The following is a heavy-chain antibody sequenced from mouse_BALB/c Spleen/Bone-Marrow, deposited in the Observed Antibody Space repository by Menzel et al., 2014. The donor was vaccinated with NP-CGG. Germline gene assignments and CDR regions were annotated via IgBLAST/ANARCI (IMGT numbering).Heavy chain of an antibody. CDR2: IDPYYGGT. V-gene: IGHV1-39*01. D-gene: IGHD2-3*01. J-gene: IGHJ4*01. CDR1: GYSFXGYN. Sequence: EVQLQQSGPGLEKPGASVKISCKASGYSFXGYNMNWVKQSNGKSLEWTGSIDPYYGGTSYNQKFKGKATLTVDKSSSTAYMQRKSLTSEDSAVYYCARRGDGCYGAMDYWGQGTSVTVSS. CDR3: ARRGDGCYGAMDY.